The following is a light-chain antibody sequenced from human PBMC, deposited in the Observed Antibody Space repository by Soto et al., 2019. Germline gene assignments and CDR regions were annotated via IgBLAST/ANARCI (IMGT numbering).Light chain of an antibody. CDR1: QSLSSY. CDR2: DAS. Sequence: EIVLTQSPATLSLSPGERATLSCRASQSLSSYLAWYQQKPGQAPRLLIYDASNRATGIPARFSGSGSGTDFTLTISSLEPEDFATYYCQQYNSWWTFGQGTRVEIK. V-gene: IGKV3-11*01. J-gene: IGKJ1*01. CDR3: QQYNSWWT.